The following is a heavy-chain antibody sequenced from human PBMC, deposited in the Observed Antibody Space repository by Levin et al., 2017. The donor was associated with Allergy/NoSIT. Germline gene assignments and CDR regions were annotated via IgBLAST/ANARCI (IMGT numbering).Heavy chain of an antibody. Sequence: GGSLRLSCAASGFTCSDHYMDWVRQAPGKGLEWVGRTRNKANSYTTEYATSVKGRFTVSRDDSKNSLYLQMSSLETEDTAVYYCARVRDTVMPRGRYVYGMDVWGQGTTVTVSS. CDR3: ARVRDTVMPRGRYVYGMDV. J-gene: IGHJ6*02. CDR2: TRNKANSYTT. D-gene: IGHD5-18*01. V-gene: IGHV3-72*01. CDR1: GFTCSDHY.